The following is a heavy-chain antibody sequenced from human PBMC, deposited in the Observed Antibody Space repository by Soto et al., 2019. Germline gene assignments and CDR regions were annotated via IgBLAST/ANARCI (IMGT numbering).Heavy chain of an antibody. V-gene: IGHV1-69*01. J-gene: IGHJ4*02. CDR2: IMPFFGSG. Sequence: QVYLVQSGAEVKKPGSSVKVSCKALRGTFTNYAFSWVRQAPGQGLEWMGGIMPFFGSGNYAQKFQGRINNTADESTSSVYLELTSLRSEDTAVYYCARDRAGYYSHFVYWGQGTLVTVSS. CDR3: ARDRAGYYSHFVY. CDR1: RGTFTNYA. D-gene: IGHD3-22*01.